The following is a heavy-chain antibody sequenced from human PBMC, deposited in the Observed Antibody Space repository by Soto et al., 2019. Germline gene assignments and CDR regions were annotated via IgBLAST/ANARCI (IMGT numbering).Heavy chain of an antibody. J-gene: IGHJ5*02. CDR1: GGSFSGYY. CDR3: ARWLRGPGHAKITITHTNWFDP. CDR2: INHSGST. Sequence: SETLSLTCAVYGGSFSGYYWSWIRQPPGKGLEWIGEINHSGSTNYNPSLKSRVTISVETSKNQFALKLSSVTAADTAVYYCARWLRGPGHAKITITHTNWFDPWGQGTLVTVSS. V-gene: IGHV4-34*01. D-gene: IGHD3-9*01.